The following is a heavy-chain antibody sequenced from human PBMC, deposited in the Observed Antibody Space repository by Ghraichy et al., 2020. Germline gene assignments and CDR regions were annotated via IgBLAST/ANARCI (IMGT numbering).Heavy chain of an antibody. CDR3: ARGGVWSPGY. CDR1: GGSFSGYY. J-gene: IGHJ4*02. D-gene: IGHD2-8*02. V-gene: IGHV4-34*01. CDR2: INHSGST. Sequence: SETLSLTCAVYGGSFSGYYWSWIRQPPGKGLEWIGEINHSGSTNYNPSLKSRVTISVDTSKNQFSLKLSSVTAADTAVYYCARGGVWSPGYWGQGTLVTVSS.